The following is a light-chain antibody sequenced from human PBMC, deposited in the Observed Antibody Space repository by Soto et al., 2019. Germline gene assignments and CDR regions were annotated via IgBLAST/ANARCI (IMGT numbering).Light chain of an antibody. CDR2: EVS. V-gene: IGLV2-14*01. CDR1: SSDVGGYNY. Sequence: QSVLTQPASVPGSPGQSITISCTGTSSDVGGYNYVCWYQHPPGKAPKLIISEVSNRPSGVSDRFSGSKSGNTASLTISGLQPEDEADYYCTSFASSTTYVFGTGTKVTGL. J-gene: IGLJ1*01. CDR3: TSFASSTTYV.